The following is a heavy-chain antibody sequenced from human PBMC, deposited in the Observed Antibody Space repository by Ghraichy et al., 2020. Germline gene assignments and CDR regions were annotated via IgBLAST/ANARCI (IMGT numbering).Heavy chain of an antibody. CDR3: ARFPSGSYFYGYYYGMDV. Sequence: SETLSLTCTVSGGSISSYYWSWIRQPPGKGLEWIGYSYYSGSTNYNPSLKSRVTISVDTSKNQFSLKLSSVTAADTAVYYCARFPSGSYFYGYYYGMDVWGQGTTVTVSS. J-gene: IGHJ6*02. CDR2: SYYSGST. CDR1: GGSISSYY. D-gene: IGHD1-26*01. V-gene: IGHV4-59*01.